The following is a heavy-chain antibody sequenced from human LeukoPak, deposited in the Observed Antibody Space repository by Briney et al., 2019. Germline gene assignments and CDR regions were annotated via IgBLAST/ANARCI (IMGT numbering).Heavy chain of an antibody. CDR3: AREPPGAFDM. CDR2: INPHSGVT. CDR1: GYTFTGYY. J-gene: IGHJ3*02. Sequence: ASVKVSCKASGYTFTGYYIHWVRQAPGQGLEWMGWINPHSGVTNYAQNFQGRVTMTRDTSISSAYMELTRLRSDDTAVYCCAREPPGAFDMWGQGTMVTVSS. V-gene: IGHV1-2*02. D-gene: IGHD3-10*01.